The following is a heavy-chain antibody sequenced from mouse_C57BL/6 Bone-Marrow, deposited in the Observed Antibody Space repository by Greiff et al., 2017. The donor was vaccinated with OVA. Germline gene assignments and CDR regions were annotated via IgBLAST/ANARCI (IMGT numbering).Heavy chain of an antibody. V-gene: IGHV5-2*01. Sequence: EVQLVESGGGLVQPGESLKLSCESNEYEFPSHDMSWFRKTPEKRLELVAAINSDGGSTYYPDTMERRFIISRDTTKTTLYLQMSSLRSEDTALYYCARHPSYYGSTYFDYWGQGTTLTVSS. CDR2: INSDGGST. CDR1: EYEFPSHD. D-gene: IGHD1-1*01. CDR3: ARHPSYYGSTYFDY. J-gene: IGHJ2*01.